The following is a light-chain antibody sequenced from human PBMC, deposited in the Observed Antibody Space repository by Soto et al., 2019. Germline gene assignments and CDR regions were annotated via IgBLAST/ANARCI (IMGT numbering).Light chain of an antibody. CDR2: GAS. CDR1: QSISNTF. CDR3: QQYYSSWT. V-gene: IGKV3-20*01. J-gene: IGKJ1*01. Sequence: EIVLTQSPGTLSLSPGEGATLSCRASQSISNTFLAWYQQRPGQAPRILIYGASRRATGIPDRFSGSGSETDFTLTISRLEPEDFALYYCQQYYSSWTFGQGTKVEMK.